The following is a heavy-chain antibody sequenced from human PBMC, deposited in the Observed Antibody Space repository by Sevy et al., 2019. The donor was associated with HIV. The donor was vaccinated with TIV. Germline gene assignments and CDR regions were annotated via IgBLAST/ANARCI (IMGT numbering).Heavy chain of an antibody. J-gene: IGHJ4*02. CDR2: ISYDGSNK. V-gene: IGHV3-30-3*01. CDR1: GFTFSSYA. Sequence: VGSLRLSCAASGFTFSSYAMHWVRQAPGKELEWVAVISYDGSNKYYADSVKGRFTISRDNSKNTLYLQMNSLRAEDTAVYYCARDPLAMATIAGYFDHWGQGTLVTVSS. CDR3: ARDPLAMATIAGYFDH. D-gene: IGHD5-12*01.